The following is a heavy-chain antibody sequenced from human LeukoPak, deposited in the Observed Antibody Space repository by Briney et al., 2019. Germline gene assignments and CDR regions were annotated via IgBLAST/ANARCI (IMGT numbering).Heavy chain of an antibody. D-gene: IGHD3-22*01. CDR1: GDSVSSNSAT. J-gene: IGHJ3*02. CDR2: TYYRSKWSV. V-gene: IGHV6-1*01. Sequence: SQTLSLTCAISGDSVSSNSATWNWIRQSPSRGLEWLGRTYYRSKWSVDYALFVKSRMTIIPNTSKNQFSLQLNSVTPEDTAVYYCAREYYYDSSGYYPPHAFDIWGQGTMVTVSS. CDR3: AREYYYDSSGYYPPHAFDI.